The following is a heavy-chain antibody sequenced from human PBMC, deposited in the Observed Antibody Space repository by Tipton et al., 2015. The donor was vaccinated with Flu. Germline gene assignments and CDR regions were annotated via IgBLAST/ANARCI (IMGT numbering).Heavy chain of an antibody. CDR3: VRAIAAAGSR. V-gene: IGHV3-48*01. D-gene: IGHD6-13*01. J-gene: IGHJ4*02. Sequence: SLRLSCAASGFTFSSYSMNWVRQAPGKGLEWVSYISSSSTIYYADSVKGRFTISRDNAKNSLYLQMNSLRVEDTAVYYCVRAIAAAGSRWGQGTLVTVSS. CDR2: ISSSSTI. CDR1: GFTFSSYS.